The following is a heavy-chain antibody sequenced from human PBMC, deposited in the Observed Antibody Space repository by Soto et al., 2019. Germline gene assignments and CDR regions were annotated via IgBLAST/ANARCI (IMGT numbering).Heavy chain of an antibody. CDR3: ASTMIVVVPPGAFDI. Sequence: QVQLLESGPGLVKPSQTLSLTCSVSGGSISSGDYYWSWIRQPPGKGLEWIGYIYYSGSTYYNPSLKSRVTISVDTSKNQFSLKLSSVTAADTAVYYCASTMIVVVPPGAFDIWGQGTMVTVSS. CDR2: IYYSGST. CDR1: GGSISSGDYY. D-gene: IGHD3-22*01. J-gene: IGHJ3*02. V-gene: IGHV4-30-4*01.